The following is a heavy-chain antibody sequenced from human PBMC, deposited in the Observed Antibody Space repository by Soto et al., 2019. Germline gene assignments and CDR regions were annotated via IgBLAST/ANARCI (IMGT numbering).Heavy chain of an antibody. CDR1: GFTFSSYG. J-gene: IGHJ4*02. CDR2: ISSSGGSA. V-gene: IGHV3-23*01. CDR3: ARGATSPSY. Sequence: EVELLESGGGLVQPGGSLRLSCAASGFTFSSYGMSWVRQAPGKGLEWVSAISSSGGSADYADSVKGRSTISRDNSKNTLYLQMNSLRAEDTAVYYCARGATSPSYWGQGTLVTVSS.